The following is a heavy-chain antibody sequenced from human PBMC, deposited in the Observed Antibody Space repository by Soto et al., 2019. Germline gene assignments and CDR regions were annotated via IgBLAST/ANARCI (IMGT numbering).Heavy chain of an antibody. Sequence: QVQLVESGGGVVQPGRSLRLSCAASGFTFSSYGMHWVRQAPGKGLEWVAVIWNDGSNKYYADSVKGRFTIARDNSKKTLYLQMNSLSGEETGVYYCATIRAPGNYGDDVGAFDIWGQGTMVTVSS. V-gene: IGHV3-33*01. CDR2: IWNDGSNK. CDR3: ATIRAPGNYGDDVGAFDI. D-gene: IGHD4-17*01. CDR1: GFTFSSYG. J-gene: IGHJ3*02.